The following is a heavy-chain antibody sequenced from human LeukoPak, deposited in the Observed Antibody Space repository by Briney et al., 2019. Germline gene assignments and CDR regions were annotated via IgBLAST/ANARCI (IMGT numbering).Heavy chain of an antibody. CDR2: INPNSGGT. CDR3: ASLYYDSSGYYYGLRY. J-gene: IGHJ4*02. Sequence: ASVKVSCKASGYTFTGYYMHWVRQAPGQGLEWMGWINPNSGGTNYAQKFQGRVTITADKSTSTAYMELSSLRSEDTAVYYCASLYYDSSGYYYGLRYWGQGTLVTVSS. V-gene: IGHV1-2*02. D-gene: IGHD3-22*01. CDR1: GYTFTGYY.